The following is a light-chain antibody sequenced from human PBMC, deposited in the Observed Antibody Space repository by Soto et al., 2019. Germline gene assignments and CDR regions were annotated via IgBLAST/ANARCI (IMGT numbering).Light chain of an antibody. Sequence: AIQLTQSPSSLSASVGDRVTITCRASQGISSALAWYQQKPGKAPKLLIYDASSLESGVPSRFSGSGSGTDFTLTISSLQPEYFATYYCQQFNSYPMYPFGQGTKVDIK. V-gene: IGKV1-13*02. CDR3: QQFNSYPMYP. J-gene: IGKJ2*01. CDR1: QGISSA. CDR2: DAS.